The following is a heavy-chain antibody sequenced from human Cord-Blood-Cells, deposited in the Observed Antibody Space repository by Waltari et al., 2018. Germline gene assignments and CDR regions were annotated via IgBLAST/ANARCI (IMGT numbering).Heavy chain of an antibody. Sequence: QVQLQPWGAGLLNPPETRSLTRAVSAGSCRGSYWSWIRQPPGKGLEWIGEINHSGSTNYNPSLKSRVTISVDTSKNQFSLKLSSVTAADTAVYYCAMLGFGGGYYFDYWGQGTLVTVSS. J-gene: IGHJ4*02. V-gene: IGHV4-34*01. CDR1: AGSCRGSY. CDR3: AMLGFGGGYYFDY. D-gene: IGHD3-10*01. CDR2: INHSGST.